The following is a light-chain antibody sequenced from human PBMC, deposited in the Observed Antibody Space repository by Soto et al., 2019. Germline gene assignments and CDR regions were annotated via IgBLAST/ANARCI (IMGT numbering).Light chain of an antibody. CDR3: QVWDFDTDYYV. V-gene: IGLV3-21*02. Sequence: SYELPQPPSVSVAPGQTASISCGGHKIGTKSVHWYQQKAGQAPILLVYDNKDRPSGIPDRFSGSNSGNAATLTISRVEVGDEADYYCQVWDFDTDYYVFATGTKVTVL. J-gene: IGLJ1*01. CDR2: DNK. CDR1: KIGTKS.